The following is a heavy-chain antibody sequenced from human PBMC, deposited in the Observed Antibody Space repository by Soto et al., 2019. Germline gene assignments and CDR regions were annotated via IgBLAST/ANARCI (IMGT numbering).Heavy chain of an antibody. V-gene: IGHV3-7*04. CDR3: AMDVRYCTSSGCRGDAYDI. D-gene: IGHD2-2*01. J-gene: IGHJ3*02. CDR1: GFNFRTHW. CDR2: IKEDGSEE. Sequence: EMQLVGSGGGLVQPGGSLRLSCVASGFNFRTHWMTWVRQAPGKGLEWVANIKEDGSEEYYVDSVRGRFAISRDNATDSRYLQMNSLIVEDTAVYSCAMDVRYCTSSGCRGDAYDIWGQGTMVTVSS.